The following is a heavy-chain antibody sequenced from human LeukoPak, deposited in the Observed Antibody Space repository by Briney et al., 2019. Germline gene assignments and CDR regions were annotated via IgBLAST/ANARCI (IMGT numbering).Heavy chain of an antibody. CDR3: TQGSGFYYDY. Sequence: AGGSLRLSCAASGFTFSSYGMHWVRQAPGKGLEWVGRIKSKKDGGTTEFAAPVRGRFTISRDDSQNTLYLQMNSLTSDDTAVYYCTQGSGFYYDYWGQGTLVTVSS. V-gene: IGHV3-15*07. J-gene: IGHJ4*02. CDR2: IKSKKDGGTT. D-gene: IGHD3-22*01. CDR1: GFTFSSYG.